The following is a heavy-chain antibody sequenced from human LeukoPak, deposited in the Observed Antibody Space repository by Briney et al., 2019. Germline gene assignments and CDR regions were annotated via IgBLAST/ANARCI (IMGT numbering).Heavy chain of an antibody. CDR3: ARSGGWAYGDYDGFIAFDI. V-gene: IGHV1-18*01. J-gene: IGHJ3*02. Sequence: ASVKVSCKASGYTFTNHGISWVRQAPGQGLERMGWISTYNGNTNYAQKLQGRVTMTTDPSTSTAYMELRSLRSDDTAVYYCARSGGWAYGDYDGFIAFDIWGQGTMVTVSS. D-gene: IGHD4-17*01. CDR2: ISTYNGNT. CDR1: GYTFTNHG.